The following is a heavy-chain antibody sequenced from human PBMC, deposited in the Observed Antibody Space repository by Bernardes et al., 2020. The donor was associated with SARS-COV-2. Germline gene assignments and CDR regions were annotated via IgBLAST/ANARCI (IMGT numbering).Heavy chain of an antibody. CDR3: ARRGSGGNWCDP. Sequence: ASVKVSCKASGYTFSGYFIYWVRQAPGQGLEWMGRINPSSGETYYSQKFQGRVTMTSDTSISTAYLELSTLTSDDTAIYYCARRGSGGNWCDPWGQGTLVTVSS. CDR1: GYTFSGYF. CDR2: INPSSGET. D-gene: IGHD3-10*01. V-gene: IGHV1-2*06. J-gene: IGHJ5*02.